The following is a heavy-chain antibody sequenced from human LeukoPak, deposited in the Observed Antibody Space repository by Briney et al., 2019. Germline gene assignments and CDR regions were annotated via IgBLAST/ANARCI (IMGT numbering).Heavy chain of an antibody. V-gene: IGHV4-39*01. CDR3: ARMGRPYDY. Sequence: PSETLSLTCTVSGGSISSSSYYWGWIRQPPGKGLEWIGSIYYSGSTYYNPSLKSRVTISVDTSKNQFSLKLSSVTAAVTAVYYCARMGRPYDYWGQGTLVTVSS. CDR2: IYYSGST. CDR1: GGSISSSSYY. D-gene: IGHD2-15*01. J-gene: IGHJ4*02.